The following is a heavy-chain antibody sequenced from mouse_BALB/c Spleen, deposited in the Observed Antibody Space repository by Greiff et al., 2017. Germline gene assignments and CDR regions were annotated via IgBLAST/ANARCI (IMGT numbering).Heavy chain of an antibody. V-gene: IGHV2-9*02. CDR2: IWAGGST. CDR1: GFSLTSYG. Sequence: QVQLKESGPGLVAPSQSLSITCTVSGFSLTSYGVHWVRQPPGKGLEWLGVIWAGGSTNYNSALMSRLSISKDNSKSQVFLKMNSLQTDDTAMYYCARGLYGNYVAYWGQGTLVTVSA. CDR3: ARGLYGNYVAY. D-gene: IGHD2-1*01. J-gene: IGHJ3*01.